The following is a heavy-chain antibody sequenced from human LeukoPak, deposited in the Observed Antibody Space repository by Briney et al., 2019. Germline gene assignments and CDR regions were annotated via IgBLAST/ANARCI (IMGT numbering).Heavy chain of an antibody. CDR2: ISAYNGNT. V-gene: IGHV1-18*04. J-gene: IGHJ6*02. CDR1: GYTFTSYY. D-gene: IGHD2-2*01. CDR3: ARDGQGLPAADIYYYYYGMDV. Sequence: GASVKVSCKASGYTFTSYYMLWVRQAPGQGLEWMGWISAYNGNTNYAQKLQGRVTMTTDTSTSTAYMELRSLRSDDTAVYYCARDGQGLPAADIYYYYYGMDVWGQGTTVTVSS.